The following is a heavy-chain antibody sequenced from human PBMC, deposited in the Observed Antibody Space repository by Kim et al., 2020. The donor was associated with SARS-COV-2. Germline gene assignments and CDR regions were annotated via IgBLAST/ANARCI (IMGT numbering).Heavy chain of an antibody. D-gene: IGHD3-10*01. Sequence: SETLSLTCTVSGGSISSSSYYWGWIRQPPGKGLEWIGSIYYSGSTYYNPSLKSRVTISVDTSKNQFSLKLSSVTAADTAVYYCARLAGRKGSGSPSPEDWFDPWGQGTLVTVSS. V-gene: IGHV4-39*01. CDR2: IYYSGST. CDR3: ARLAGRKGSGSPSPEDWFDP. CDR1: GGSISSSSYY. J-gene: IGHJ5*02.